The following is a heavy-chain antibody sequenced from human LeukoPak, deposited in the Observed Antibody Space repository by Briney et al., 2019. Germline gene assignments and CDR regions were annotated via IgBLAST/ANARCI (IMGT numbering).Heavy chain of an antibody. CDR2: ISGSGGNT. V-gene: IGHV3-23*01. CDR1: GFTFSSYV. CDR3: AKFLVRDSYAFDI. J-gene: IGHJ3*02. D-gene: IGHD3-10*01. Sequence: PGGSLRLSCAASGFTFSSYVMSWVRQPPGKGLEWVSAISGSGGNTYYADSVKGRFTVSRDNSKNTLYLQMNSLRADDTAVYYCAKFLVRDSYAFDIWGQGAMVTVSS.